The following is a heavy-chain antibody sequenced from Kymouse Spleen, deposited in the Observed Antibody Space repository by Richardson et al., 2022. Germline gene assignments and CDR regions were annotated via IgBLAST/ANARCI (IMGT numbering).Heavy chain of an antibody. J-gene: IGHJ6*02. V-gene: IGHV3-66*03. CDR3: AGGTTDYYYYYGMDV. Sequence: EVQLVESGGGLIQPGGSLRLSCAASGFTVSSNYMSWVRQAPGKGLEWVSVIYSCGSTYYADSVKGRFTISRDNSKNTLYLQMNSLRAEDTAVYYCAGGTTDYYYYYGMDVWGQGTTVTVSS. CDR1: GFTVSSNY. D-gene: IGHD4-11,IGHD4-11*01. CDR2: IYSCGST.